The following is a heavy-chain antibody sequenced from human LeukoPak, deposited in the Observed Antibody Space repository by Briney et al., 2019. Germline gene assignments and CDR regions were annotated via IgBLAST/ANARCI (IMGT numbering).Heavy chain of an antibody. CDR2: IYHSGST. CDR1: GYSISSGYY. J-gene: IGHJ4*02. CDR3: AKEGGTGTRFDY. Sequence: ASETLSLTCAVSGYSISSGYYWGWIRQPPGKGLEWIGSIYHSGSTYYNPSLKSRVTISVDTSKNQFSLKLSSVTAADTAVYYCAKEGGTGTRFDYWGPGTLVTVSS. V-gene: IGHV4-38-2*02. D-gene: IGHD1-7*01.